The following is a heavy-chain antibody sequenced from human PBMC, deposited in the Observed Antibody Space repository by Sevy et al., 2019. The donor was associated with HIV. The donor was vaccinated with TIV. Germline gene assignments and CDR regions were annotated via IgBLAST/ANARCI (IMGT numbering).Heavy chain of an antibody. J-gene: IGHJ4*02. CDR3: AKYAGDFPHFDY. D-gene: IGHD7-27*01. Sequence: GSLRLSCAASGFTFNRHAMSWVRQAPGKGLEWVSGISGSGVITHYADSVRGRITISRDNSKNTLYLQMNSLRAEDTAKYYCAKYAGDFPHFDYWGQGTLVTVSS. CDR2: ISGSGVIT. CDR1: GFTFNRHA. V-gene: IGHV3-23*01.